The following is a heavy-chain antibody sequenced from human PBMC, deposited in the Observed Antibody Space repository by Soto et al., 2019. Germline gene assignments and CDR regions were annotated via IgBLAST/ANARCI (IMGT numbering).Heavy chain of an antibody. J-gene: IGHJ4*02. CDR1: GYSFSDFG. D-gene: IGHD4-17*01. CDR2: ISGKNGNT. V-gene: IGHV1-18*04. CDR3: ARSDYYDDTGTFEN. Sequence: QVHLVQSGGELKKPGASVKVSCKASGYSFSDFGITWVRQAPGQGLGWMGWISGKNGNTNYAQKVQGRVTLTADTSTSTAYMEMRALTSDDTGIYYCARSDYYDDTGTFENWGQGTPVTVSS.